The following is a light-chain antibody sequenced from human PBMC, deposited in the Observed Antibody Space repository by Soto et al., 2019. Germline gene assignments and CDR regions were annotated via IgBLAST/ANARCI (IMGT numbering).Light chain of an antibody. V-gene: IGLV4-69*01. CDR1: SGHSTYA. Sequence: QPVLTQSPSASASLGASVNLTCTLSSGHSTYAIAWHQQQPEKGPRYLMKLNNDGSHNKGEGIPDRFSGSSSGAERYLSISSLQSDDEADYYCQTWGTDTRVFGGGTKLTVL. J-gene: IGLJ3*02. CDR3: QTWGTDTRV. CDR2: LNNDGSH.